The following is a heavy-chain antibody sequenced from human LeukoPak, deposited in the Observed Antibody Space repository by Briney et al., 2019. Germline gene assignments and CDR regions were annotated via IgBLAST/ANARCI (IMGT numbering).Heavy chain of an antibody. V-gene: IGHV3-74*01. CDR2: INTAGSST. J-gene: IGHJ2*01. D-gene: IGHD3/OR15-3a*01. CDR1: GFTFSFYW. Sequence: GSPRLSCAASGFTFSFYWMHWVCQAPGKGLVWVSRINTAGSSTSYADSVEGRFTISRDNAKNTLYLQMNSLRAEDTAVYYCARDSAWTTFDLWGRGTLVSVSS. CDR3: ARDSAWTTFDL.